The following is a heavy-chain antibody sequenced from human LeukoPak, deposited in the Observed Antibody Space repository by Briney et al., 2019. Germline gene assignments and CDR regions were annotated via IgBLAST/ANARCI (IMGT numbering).Heavy chain of an antibody. D-gene: IGHD1-26*01. CDR2: IYPGDSDT. CDR1: GYSFTSYW. Sequence: GESLNIPCKGSGYSFTSYWIGWVRQMPGKGLEWMGIIYPGDSDTRYSPSFQGQVTISADKSISTAYLQWSSLKASDTAMYYCARPLHSGSYGSGDAFDIWGQGTMVTVSS. CDR3: ARPLHSGSYGSGDAFDI. V-gene: IGHV5-51*01. J-gene: IGHJ3*02.